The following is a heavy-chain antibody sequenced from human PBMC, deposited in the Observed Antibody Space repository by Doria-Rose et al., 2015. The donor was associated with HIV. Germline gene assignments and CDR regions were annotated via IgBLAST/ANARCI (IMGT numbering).Heavy chain of an antibody. CDR3: ARIKSSRWYHKYYFDF. V-gene: IGHV2-26*01. CDR1: GVSLSSPGMG. CDR2: IFSDDER. D-gene: IGHD6-13*01. J-gene: IGHJ4*02. Sequence: QVTLKESGPVLVKPTETLTLTCTVSGVSLSSPGMGVSWIRQPPGKALEWLANIFSDDERSYQTSLKSRLTISRGTSKIQVVLTMTDMDPVDTATYYCARIKSSRWYHKYYFDFWGQGTLVIVAA.